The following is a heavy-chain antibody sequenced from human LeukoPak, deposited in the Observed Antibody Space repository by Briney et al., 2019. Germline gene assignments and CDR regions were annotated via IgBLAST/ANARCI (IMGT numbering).Heavy chain of an antibody. Sequence: GESLKISCKISGYRLTNNWIGWVRQVPGRGLEWMGLIYPGYSDAKYSPSFQGQVTLSVDTSISTAYLQLGGLRASDTAIYYCVRFALSSSLDHWGQGTLVTVSS. V-gene: IGHV5-51*01. D-gene: IGHD6-13*01. J-gene: IGHJ5*02. CDR1: GYRLTNNW. CDR3: VRFALSSSLDH. CDR2: IYPGYSDA.